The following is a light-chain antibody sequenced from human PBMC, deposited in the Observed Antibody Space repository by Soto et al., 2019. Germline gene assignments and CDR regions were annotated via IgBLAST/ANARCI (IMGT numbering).Light chain of an antibody. CDR1: QSIHSW. CDR2: KAS. CDR3: QQYNSHPYT. J-gene: IGKJ2*01. V-gene: IGKV1-5*03. Sequence: DFQMTQSPSTLSASVGDRVTITCRASQSIHSWLAWYQQKPGRTPKLLIYKASTLESGVPSRFSGSGSGTEFTLTINSMQPDDSATYYCQQYNSHPYTFGQGTKLEIK.